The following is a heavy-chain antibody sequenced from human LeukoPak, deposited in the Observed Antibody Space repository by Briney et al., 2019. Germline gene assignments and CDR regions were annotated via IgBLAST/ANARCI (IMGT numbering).Heavy chain of an antibody. Sequence: PGGSLRLSCAASGFTFSSYAMSWVRQAPGKGLEWVSAISGSGGSTYYADSVKGRFTISRDNSKNTLYLQMNSLRAEDTAVYYCARDDVPYRSAYYYGMDVWGQGTTVTVSS. J-gene: IGHJ6*02. D-gene: IGHD1-26*01. CDR3: ARDDVPYRSAYYYGMDV. CDR2: ISGSGGST. CDR1: GFTFSSYA. V-gene: IGHV3-23*01.